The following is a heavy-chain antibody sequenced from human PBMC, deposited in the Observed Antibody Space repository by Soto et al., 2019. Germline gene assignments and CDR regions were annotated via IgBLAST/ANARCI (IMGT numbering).Heavy chain of an antibody. CDR1: GFTFSDFG. CDR3: AQGTAVARQHFAN. V-gene: IGHV3-30*18. J-gene: IGHJ4*02. Sequence: QVQLVESGGGVVQPERSLRLSCATSGFTFSDFGMHWVRQAPGKGLEWVAAISADGSDKYYPGSVQGRFTISRDNTKNALYLQMNSLRTGDEAIYYCAQGTAVARQHFANWGQGTLVTVSS. D-gene: IGHD6-19*01. CDR2: ISADGSDK.